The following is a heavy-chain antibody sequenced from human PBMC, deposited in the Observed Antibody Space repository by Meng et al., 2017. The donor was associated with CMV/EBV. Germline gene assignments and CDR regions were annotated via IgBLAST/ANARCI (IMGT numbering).Heavy chain of an antibody. CDR2: ISYDGSNK. V-gene: IGHV3-30*18. CDR3: AKDRGNFGRGVIIGPYYYYYYGMDV. D-gene: IGHD3-10*01. Sequence: HWGRQATGKGLEWVAVISYDGSNKYYADSVKGRFTISRDNSKNTLYLQMNSLRAEDTAVYYCAKDRGNFGRGVIIGPYYYYYYGMDVWGQGTTVTVSS. J-gene: IGHJ6*02.